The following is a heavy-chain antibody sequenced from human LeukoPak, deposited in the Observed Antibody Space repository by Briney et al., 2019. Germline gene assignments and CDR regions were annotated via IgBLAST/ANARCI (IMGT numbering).Heavy chain of an antibody. V-gene: IGHV3-23*01. Sequence: PGGSLRLSCAASGFTFSNYAMSWVRQAPGKGLEWVSAISGNGVNTYYADSVKGRFTISRDNSKNTLYPQVNSLTFEDTAVYYCAKKSPYGGRDYWGQGTLVTVSS. CDR3: AKKSPYGGRDY. CDR2: ISGNGVNT. J-gene: IGHJ4*02. CDR1: GFTFSNYA. D-gene: IGHD4-23*01.